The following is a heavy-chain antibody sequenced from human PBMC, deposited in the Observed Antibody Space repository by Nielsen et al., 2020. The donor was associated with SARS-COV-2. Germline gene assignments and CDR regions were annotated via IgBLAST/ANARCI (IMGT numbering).Heavy chain of an antibody. Sequence: WIRQPPGKGLEWIGYIYYSGSTNYNPSLKSRVTISVDTSKNQFSLKLSSVTAADTAVYYCARDQGVVVVAATYYYYYGMDVWGQGSTVRLL. CDR2: IYYSGST. D-gene: IGHD2-15*01. J-gene: IGHJ6*02. V-gene: IGHV4-59*01. CDR3: ARDQGVVVVAATYYYYYGMDV.